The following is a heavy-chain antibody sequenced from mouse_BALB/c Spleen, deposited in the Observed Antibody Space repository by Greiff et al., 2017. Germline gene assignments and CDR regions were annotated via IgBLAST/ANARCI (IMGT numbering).Heavy chain of an antibody. D-gene: IGHD4-1*01. V-gene: IGHV5-6-3*01. Sequence: EVKLMESGGGLVQPGGSLKLSCAASGFTFSSYGMSWVRQTPDKRLELVATINSNGGSTYYPDSVKGRFTISRDNAKNTLYLQMSSLKSEDTAMYYCARASNWNWYFDVWGAGTTVTVSS. CDR3: ARASNWNWYFDV. CDR2: INSNGGST. J-gene: IGHJ1*01. CDR1: GFTFSSYG.